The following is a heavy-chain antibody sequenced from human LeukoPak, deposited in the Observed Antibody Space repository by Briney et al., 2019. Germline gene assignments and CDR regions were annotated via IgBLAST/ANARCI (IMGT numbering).Heavy chain of an antibody. D-gene: IGHD1-7*01. CDR3: AKNDLDNWNYGVDY. Sequence: GESLRLSCAASGFTYNNYAMTWVRQAPGKGLEWVSVISGSGGSTYYADSVKGRFTISRDNSKNTLYLQMNSLRAEDTAVYYCAKNDLDNWNYGVDYWGQGTLVTVFS. J-gene: IGHJ4*02. CDR2: ISGSGGST. V-gene: IGHV3-23*01. CDR1: GFTYNNYA.